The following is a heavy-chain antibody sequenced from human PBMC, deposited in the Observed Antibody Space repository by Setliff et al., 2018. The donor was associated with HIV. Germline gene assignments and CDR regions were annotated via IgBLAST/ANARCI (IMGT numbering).Heavy chain of an antibody. D-gene: IGHD1-26*01. J-gene: IGHJ4*02. CDR3: IKEPIFWEPNRGGY. Sequence: PGGSLRLSCAASGFTFSDYYMSWIRQAPGKGLEWLSYISSSSDSPTKYADSVQGRFTISRDNAKNTLNLQMNSLRAEDAAVYYCIKEPIFWEPNRGGYWGQGTLVTVS. CDR2: ISSSSDSPT. CDR1: GFTFSDYY. V-gene: IGHV3-11*06.